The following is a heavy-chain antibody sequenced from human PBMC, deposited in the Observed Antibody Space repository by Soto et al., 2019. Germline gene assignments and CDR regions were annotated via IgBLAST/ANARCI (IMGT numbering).Heavy chain of an antibody. CDR3: ARPKVAGAPYYFDY. Sequence: QLQLQESGPGLVKPSETLSLTCTVSGGSISSSSYYWGWIRQPPGKGLEWIGSIYYSGSTYYNPSLKSRVTISVDTSKNQFSLKLSSVTAADTAVYYCARPKVAGAPYYFDYWGQGTLVTVSS. CDR2: IYYSGST. D-gene: IGHD6-19*01. V-gene: IGHV4-39*01. CDR1: GGSISSSSYY. J-gene: IGHJ4*02.